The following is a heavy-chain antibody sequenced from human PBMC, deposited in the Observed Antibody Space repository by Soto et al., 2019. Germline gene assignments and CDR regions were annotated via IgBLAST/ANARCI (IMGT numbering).Heavy chain of an antibody. CDR2: INAGNGNT. CDR3: ARRDTYYDFWSGYRTYGYYFDY. Sequence: ASVKVSCKASGYTFTSYAVHWVRQAPGQRLEWMGWINAGNGNTKYSQKFQDRVTITRDTSASTAYMELSSLRSEDTAVYYCARRDTYYDFWSGYRTYGYYFDYWGQGTLVTVSS. D-gene: IGHD3-3*01. J-gene: IGHJ4*02. V-gene: IGHV1-3*01. CDR1: GYTFTSYA.